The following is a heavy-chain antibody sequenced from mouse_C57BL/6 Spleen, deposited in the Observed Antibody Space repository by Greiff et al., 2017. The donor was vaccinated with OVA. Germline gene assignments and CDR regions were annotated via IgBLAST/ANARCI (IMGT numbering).Heavy chain of an antibody. CDR2: IRNKANNHAT. D-gene: IGHD2-4*01. Sequence: EVQLQESGGGLVQPGGSMKLSCAASGFTFSDAWMDWVRQSPEKGLEWVAEIRNKANNHATYYAESVKGRFTISRDDSKSSVYLQMNSLRAEDTGIYYCTRAPFYDYPFAYWGQGTLVTVSA. CDR1: GFTFSDAW. CDR3: TRAPFYDYPFAY. J-gene: IGHJ3*01. V-gene: IGHV6-6*01.